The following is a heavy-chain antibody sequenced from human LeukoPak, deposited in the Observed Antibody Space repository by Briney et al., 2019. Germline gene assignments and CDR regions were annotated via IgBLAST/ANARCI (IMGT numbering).Heavy chain of an antibody. CDR2: ISGSGGST. CDR1: GFTFTSYD. CDR3: AKDMAYGEFDY. V-gene: IGHV3-23*01. D-gene: IGHD2-21*01. J-gene: IGHJ4*02. Sequence: GGSLRLSCAASGFTFTSYDMSWVRQAPGKGLEWVSAISGSGGSTYYADSLKGRFTISRDNSKNTLYLQVNSLRAADTAVYYCAKDMAYGEFDYGGRGTLVTV.